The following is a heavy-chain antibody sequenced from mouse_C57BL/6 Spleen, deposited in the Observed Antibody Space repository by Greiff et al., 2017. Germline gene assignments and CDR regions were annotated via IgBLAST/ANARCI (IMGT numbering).Heavy chain of an antibody. D-gene: IGHD2-4*01. CDR2: INYDGSST. J-gene: IGHJ4*01. CDR3: ARWAYDLGAMDY. Sequence: EVKLVESEGGLVQPGSSMKLSCTASGFTFSDYYMAWVRQVPEKGLEWVANINYDGSSTYYMDSLKSRFIISRDNAKNILYLQMSSLKSEDTATYYCARWAYDLGAMDYWGQGTSVTVSS. V-gene: IGHV5-16*01. CDR1: GFTFSDYY.